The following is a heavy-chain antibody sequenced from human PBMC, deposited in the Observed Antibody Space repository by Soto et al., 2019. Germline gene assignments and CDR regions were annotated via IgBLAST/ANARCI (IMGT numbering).Heavy chain of an antibody. D-gene: IGHD4-4*01. CDR2: ISSSSSYI. J-gene: IGHJ4*02. CDR1: GFTFSSYS. Sequence: GGSLRLSCAASGFTFSSYSMNWVRQAPGKGLEWVSSISSSSSYIYSADSVKGRFTISRDNAKNSLYLQMNSLRAEDTAVYYCAREDYSNFDYWRPGTLVNVSS. V-gene: IGHV3-21*01. CDR3: AREDYSNFDY.